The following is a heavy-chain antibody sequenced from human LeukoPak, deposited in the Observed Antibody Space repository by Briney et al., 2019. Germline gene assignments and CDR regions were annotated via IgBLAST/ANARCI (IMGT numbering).Heavy chain of an antibody. Sequence: PGGSLRLSCAASGFTFSRYGMHWVRQAPGKGLEWVAYIQYDGSNQQYADSVKGRFSISRDNSKNILYLQMNSLRAEDTAVYYCARITYSSGWYETEDYFDYWGQGTLVTVSS. J-gene: IGHJ4*02. CDR3: ARITYSSGWYETEDYFDY. CDR2: IQYDGSNQ. CDR1: GFTFSRYG. D-gene: IGHD6-19*01. V-gene: IGHV3-30*19.